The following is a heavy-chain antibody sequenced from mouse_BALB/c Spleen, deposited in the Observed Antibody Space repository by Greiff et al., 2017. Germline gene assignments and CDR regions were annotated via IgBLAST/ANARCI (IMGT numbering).Heavy chain of an antibody. CDR1: GFDFSRYW. D-gene: IGHD2-14*01. CDR3: ARRGYDGMDY. V-gene: IGHV4-1*02. J-gene: IGHJ4*01. Sequence: EVKLLESGGGLVQPGGSLKLSCAASGFDFSRYWMSWVRQAPVKGLEWIGEINPDSSTINYTPSLKDKFIISRDNAKNTLYLQMSKVRSEDTALYYCARRGYDGMDYWGQGTSVTVSS. CDR2: INPDSSTI.